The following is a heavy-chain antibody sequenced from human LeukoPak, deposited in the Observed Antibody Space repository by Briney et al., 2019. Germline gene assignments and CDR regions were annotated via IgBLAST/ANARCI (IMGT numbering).Heavy chain of an antibody. CDR3: ARDHDTQWLAFDY. J-gene: IGHJ4*02. CDR1: GGSITNYY. D-gene: IGHD6-19*01. V-gene: IGHV4-59*01. CDR2: IYYSGST. Sequence: SETLSLTCTVSGGSITNYYWSWIRQPPGKGLEWIGYIYYSGSTNYNPSLKSRVTISVDTSKNQFSLKLNSVTAADTAVYYCARDHDTQWLAFDYWGQGTLVTVSS.